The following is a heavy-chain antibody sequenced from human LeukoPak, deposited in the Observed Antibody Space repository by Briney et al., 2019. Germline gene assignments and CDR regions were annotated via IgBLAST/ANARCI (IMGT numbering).Heavy chain of an antibody. V-gene: IGHV1-18*01. Sequence: ASVKVSCKASGYTFTSYGISWVRQAPGQGLEWMGWISAYNGNTYYAQKLQGRVTMTTDTPTSTAYMELRSLRSDDTAVYYCARGAYSSGWYYFDYWGQGTLVTVSS. CDR2: ISAYNGNT. CDR1: GYTFTSYG. J-gene: IGHJ4*02. CDR3: ARGAYSSGWYYFDY. D-gene: IGHD6-19*01.